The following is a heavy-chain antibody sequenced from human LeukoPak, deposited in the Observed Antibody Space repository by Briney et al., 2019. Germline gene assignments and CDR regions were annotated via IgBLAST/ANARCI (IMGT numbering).Heavy chain of an antibody. CDR3: ARDVVPAAMRGLGY. V-gene: IGHV3-48*01. J-gene: IGHJ4*02. Sequence: PGGSLRLSCAASGFTFSSYSMNWVRQAPGKGLEWVSYISSSSSTIYYADSVKGRFTTSRDNAKDSLYLQMNSLRAEDTAVYYCARDVVPAAMRGLGYWGQGTLVTVSS. CDR1: GFTFSSYS. D-gene: IGHD2-2*01. CDR2: ISSSSSTI.